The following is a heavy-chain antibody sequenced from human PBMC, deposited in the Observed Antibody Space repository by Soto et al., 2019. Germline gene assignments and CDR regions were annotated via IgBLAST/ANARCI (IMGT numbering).Heavy chain of an antibody. Sequence: PSETLSLTCAVYGGSFSGYYWSWIRQPPGKGLEWIGEINHSGSTNYNPSLKSRVTISVDTSKNQFSLKLSSVTAADTAVYYCARLVVVAATDYWGQGTLVTVSS. D-gene: IGHD2-15*01. V-gene: IGHV4-34*01. CDR3: ARLVVVAATDY. CDR1: GGSFSGYY. J-gene: IGHJ4*02. CDR2: INHSGST.